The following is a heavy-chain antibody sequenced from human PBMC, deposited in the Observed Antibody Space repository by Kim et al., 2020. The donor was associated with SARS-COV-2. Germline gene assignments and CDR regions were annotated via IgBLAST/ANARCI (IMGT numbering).Heavy chain of an antibody. D-gene: IGHD6-13*01. CDR2: ISYDGSNK. Sequence: GGSLRLSCAASGFTFSSYGMHWVRQAPGKGLEWVAVISYDGSNKYYADSVKGRFTISIDNSKNTLYLQMNSLRAEDTAVYYCAKDRGIAAAGTPRGMDVWGQGTTVTVSS. V-gene: IGHV3-30*18. J-gene: IGHJ6*02. CDR1: GFTFSSYG. CDR3: AKDRGIAAAGTPRGMDV.